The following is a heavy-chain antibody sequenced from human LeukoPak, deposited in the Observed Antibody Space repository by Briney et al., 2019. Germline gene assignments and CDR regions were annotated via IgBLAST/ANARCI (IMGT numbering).Heavy chain of an antibody. CDR2: ISGSGGST. D-gene: IGHD3-16*02. CDR3: AKGGSYRSQPYFDY. Sequence: GGSLRLSCAASGFTFSSYPMSWVRQAPGKGLEWVSAISGSGGSTYYADSVKGRFTISRDNSKNTLYLQMNSLRAEDTAVYYCAKGGSYRSQPYFDYWGQGTPVTVSS. V-gene: IGHV3-23*01. CDR1: GFTFSSYP. J-gene: IGHJ4*02.